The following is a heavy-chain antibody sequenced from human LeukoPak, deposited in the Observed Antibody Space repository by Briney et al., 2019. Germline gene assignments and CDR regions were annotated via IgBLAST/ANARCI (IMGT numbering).Heavy chain of an antibody. V-gene: IGHV1-46*01. CDR3: ARARAFDP. J-gene: IGHJ5*02. CDR1: GYTXTXYY. CDR2: INPSGGST. Sequence: XKAXGYTXTXYYMHWVRQAPGQGLEWMGIINPSGGSTSYAQKFQGRVTMTRDTSTSTVYMELSSLRSEDTAVYYCARARAFDPWGQGTLVTVSS.